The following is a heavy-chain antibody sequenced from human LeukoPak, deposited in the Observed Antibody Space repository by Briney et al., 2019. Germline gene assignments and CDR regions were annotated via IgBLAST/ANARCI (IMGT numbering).Heavy chain of an antibody. CDR3: VFGYYYDSGSQYNWFDT. J-gene: IGHJ5*02. CDR2: VNGDGGST. CDR1: GFTLSNYW. Sequence: GGSLRLSCVASGFTLSNYWVHWVRQAPGKGLVWVSRVNGDGGSTTYADSVKGRFTISRDNAKNTLYLQMNSLRAEDTAVYYCVFGYYYDSGSQYNWFDTWGQGTLVTVSS. V-gene: IGHV3-74*01. D-gene: IGHD3-10*01.